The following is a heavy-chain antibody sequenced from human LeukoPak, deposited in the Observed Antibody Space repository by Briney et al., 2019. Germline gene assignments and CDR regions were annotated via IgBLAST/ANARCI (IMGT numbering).Heavy chain of an antibody. CDR3: ARVPNSAGGDYVQPFWDYYYYYMDV. CDR1: GYTFTNYG. D-gene: IGHD4-17*01. CDR2: ISVYNGNT. V-gene: IGHV1-18*01. Sequence: GASVKVSCKASGYTFTNYGISWVRQAPGQGLEWRGWISVYNGNTNYAQTLQDRVIMTTDTSTSTAYMELRSLRSDDTAVYYCARVPNSAGGDYVQPFWDYYYYYMDVWGKGTTVTISS. J-gene: IGHJ6*03.